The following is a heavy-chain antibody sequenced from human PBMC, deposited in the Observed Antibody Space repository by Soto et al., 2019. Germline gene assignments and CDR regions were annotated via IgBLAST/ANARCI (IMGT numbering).Heavy chain of an antibody. CDR3: ARGRYGDY. CDR2: ISAKNGNT. J-gene: IGHJ4*02. CDR1: GYTFTSYG. Sequence: QVHLVQSGAEVKKPGASVKVSCKASGYTFTSYGITWVRQAPGQGLEWMGWISAKNGNTDYAQKLQGRVIVTRDTSTSTAYMELRSLISDNPAVYYCARGRYGDYWGQGALVTVSS. D-gene: IGHD1-1*01. V-gene: IGHV1-18*01.